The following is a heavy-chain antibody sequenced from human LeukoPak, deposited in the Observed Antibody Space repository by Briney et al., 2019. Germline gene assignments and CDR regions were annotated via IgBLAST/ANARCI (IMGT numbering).Heavy chain of an antibody. CDR1: GGTFSSYA. J-gene: IGHJ6*03. Sequence: SVKVPCKASGGTFSSYAISWVRQAPGQGLEWMGGIIPIFGTANYAQKFQGRVTITTDESTSTAYMELSSLRSEDTAVYYCASGMVVAYYYYYYMDVWGKGTTVTVSS. V-gene: IGHV1-69*05. D-gene: IGHD2-15*01. CDR2: IIPIFGTA. CDR3: ASGMVVAYYYYYYMDV.